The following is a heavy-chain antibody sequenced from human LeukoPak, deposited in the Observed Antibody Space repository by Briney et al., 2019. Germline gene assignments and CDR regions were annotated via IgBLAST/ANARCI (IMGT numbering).Heavy chain of an antibody. V-gene: IGHV3-23*01. CDR1: EFTFSSYA. Sequence: GGSLRLSCAGSEFTFSSYAMSWVRQAPGKGLEWVSAISGGGDSTYYADSVKGRFTISRDNSKNTLYLQMNSLRAEDTAIYYCAKPYSIRTFSHYFDYWGQGTLVTVSS. D-gene: IGHD3-3*02. CDR2: ISGGGDST. J-gene: IGHJ4*02. CDR3: AKPYSIRTFSHYFDY.